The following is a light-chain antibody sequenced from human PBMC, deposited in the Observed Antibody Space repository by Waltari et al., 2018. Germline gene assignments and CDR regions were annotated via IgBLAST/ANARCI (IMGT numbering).Light chain of an antibody. CDR2: GAS. Sequence: EIVLTQSPGTLSLSPGERATLSCRASQSVNNNYLAWYQQKPGQAPRLLMYGASTRATGIPDRFSGSGSGTDFTLAITRLESEDFAVYYCQQYDSSPITFGGGTKVEIK. CDR1: QSVNNNY. V-gene: IGKV3-20*01. CDR3: QQYDSSPIT. J-gene: IGKJ4*01.